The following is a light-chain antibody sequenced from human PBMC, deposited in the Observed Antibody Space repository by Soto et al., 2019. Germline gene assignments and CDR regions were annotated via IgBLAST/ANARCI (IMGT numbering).Light chain of an antibody. J-gene: IGLJ3*02. V-gene: IGLV2-23*01. CDR1: NRDVGSYTL. CDR3: CSYAGTSSWL. Sequence: QSALTQPASVSGSPGQSITISCIGTNRDVGSYTLVSWYQQHPGKAPKIIIYEGNKRPSGVSNRFSGSKSGNTASLTISGLQAEDEAEYYCCSYAGTSSWLFGGGTKVTVL. CDR2: EGN.